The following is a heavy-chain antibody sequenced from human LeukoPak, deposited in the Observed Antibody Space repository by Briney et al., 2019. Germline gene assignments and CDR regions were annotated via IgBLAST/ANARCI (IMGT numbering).Heavy chain of an antibody. CDR1: GFTFSSYW. CDR2: IKQDGSEK. J-gene: IGHJ4*02. Sequence: GGSLRLSCAASGFTFSSYWMSWVRQAPGKGLEWVADIKQDGSEKYYVDSVKGRFTISRDNAKNSLYLQMGSLRAEDMAVYYCARCDDYDLWSGTDYWGQGTLVTVSS. CDR3: ARCDDYDLWSGTDY. D-gene: IGHD3-3*01. V-gene: IGHV3-7*01.